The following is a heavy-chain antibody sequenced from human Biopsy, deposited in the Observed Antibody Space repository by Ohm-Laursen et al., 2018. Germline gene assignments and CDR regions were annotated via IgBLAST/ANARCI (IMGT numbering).Heavy chain of an antibody. J-gene: IGHJ6*02. Sequence: SDTLSLTCPVSGGSISSYYWSWIRQPPGKGLEWIGYISDSGSTNYNPSLKSRVTISVDTSKNQFSLRLSSVTAADTAVYYCARATNSTGWPYYYFYGMDVWGQGTTVTVSS. CDR1: GGSISSYY. CDR2: ISDSGST. D-gene: IGHD2/OR15-2a*01. CDR3: ARATNSTGWPYYYFYGMDV. V-gene: IGHV4-59*07.